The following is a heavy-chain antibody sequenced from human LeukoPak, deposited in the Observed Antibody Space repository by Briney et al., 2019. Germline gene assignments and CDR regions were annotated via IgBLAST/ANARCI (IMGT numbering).Heavy chain of an antibody. CDR3: ARESPLRYCSSTSCYTGTSPYYFDY. CDR1: GGTFSSYA. D-gene: IGHD2-2*02. CDR2: IIPIFGTA. Sequence: SVKVSCKASGGTFSSYAISWVRQAPGQGLEWMGGIIPIFGTANYAQKFQGRVTMTTDTSTSTAYMELRSLRSDDTAVYYCARESPLRYCSSTSCYTGTSPYYFDYWGQGTLVTVSS. V-gene: IGHV1-69*05. J-gene: IGHJ4*02.